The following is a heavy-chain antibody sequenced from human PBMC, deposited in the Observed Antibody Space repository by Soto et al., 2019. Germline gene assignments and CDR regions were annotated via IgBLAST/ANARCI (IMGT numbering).Heavy chain of an antibody. D-gene: IGHD5-12*01. CDR2: IYYSGST. J-gene: IGHJ4*02. V-gene: IGHV4-59*01. CDR3: AREGGYSGYDRGYFDY. Sequence: SETLSLTCTVSGGSISSYYWIWIRQPPGKGLEWIGYIYYSGSTNYNPSLKSRVTISVDTSKNQFSLKLSSVTAADTAVYYCAREGGYSGYDRGYFDYWGQGTLVTVSS. CDR1: GGSISSYY.